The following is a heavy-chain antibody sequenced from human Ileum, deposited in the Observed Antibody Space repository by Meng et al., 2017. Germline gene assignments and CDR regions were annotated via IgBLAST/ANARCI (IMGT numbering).Heavy chain of an antibody. CDR1: GFTLIIHW. V-gene: IGHV3-11*01. J-gene: IGHJ6*02. CDR2: IYPTGGSI. Sequence: QLQLVGSWVALVKPGGSLRPSCAASGFTLIIHWLTWIRQTPGKGLEWVSYIYPTGGSIFYTGSVKGRFTISRDNAKNSLFLQMNSLRDEDTAVYYCARGHYGLDVWGQGTMVTVSS. CDR3: ARGHYGLDV.